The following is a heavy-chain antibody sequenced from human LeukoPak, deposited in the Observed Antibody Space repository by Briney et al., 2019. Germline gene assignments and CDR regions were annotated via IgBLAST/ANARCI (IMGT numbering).Heavy chain of an antibody. Sequence: ASVKVSCKASGYTFTGYYMHWVRQARGQGLEWMGWINPNSGGTNYAQKFQGRVTMTRDTSISTAYMELSRLRSDDTAVYYCARNYGSGREYNWFDPWGQGTLVTVSS. J-gene: IGHJ5*02. CDR3: ARNYGSGREYNWFDP. D-gene: IGHD3-10*01. CDR1: GYTFTGYY. V-gene: IGHV1-2*02. CDR2: INPNSGGT.